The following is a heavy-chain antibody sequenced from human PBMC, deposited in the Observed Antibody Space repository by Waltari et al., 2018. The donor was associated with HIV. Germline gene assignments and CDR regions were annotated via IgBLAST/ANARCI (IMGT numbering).Heavy chain of an antibody. Sequence: EVQVLESGGALVQPGGSLRLSCAASGFTFSNYGMSWVRQAPGKVLEWVSTISGSGGSTYYADTGKGRFTVSRDNSKNTLYLQMNSLRAEDTAVYFCVKEHQDSHSWYSYYGMDVWGQGTTVTVSS. D-gene: IGHD6-13*01. V-gene: IGHV3-23*01. CDR1: GFTFSNYG. CDR2: ISGSGGST. CDR3: VKEHQDSHSWYSYYGMDV. J-gene: IGHJ6*02.